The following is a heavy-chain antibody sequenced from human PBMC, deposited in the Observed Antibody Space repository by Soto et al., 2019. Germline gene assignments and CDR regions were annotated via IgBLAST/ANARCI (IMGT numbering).Heavy chain of an antibody. CDR2: ISGSGDMK. D-gene: IGHD5-12*01. Sequence: EVQLLESGGGLVEPGGSLRLSCVVSGFTFTSYAMSWVRKPPGKGLEWVAGISGSGDMKTVADAVQGRMIVSRKNSKSTLYLQMDRMRAEDTALYFCATSQDPRGYDAHFHRWGQGTLVTV. J-gene: IGHJ4*02. V-gene: IGHV3-23*01. CDR3: ATSQDPRGYDAHFHR. CDR1: GFTFTSYA.